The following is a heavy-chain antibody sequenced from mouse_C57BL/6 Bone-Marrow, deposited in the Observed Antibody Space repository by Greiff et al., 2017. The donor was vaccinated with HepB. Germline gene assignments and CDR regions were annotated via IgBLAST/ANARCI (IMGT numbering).Heavy chain of an antibody. J-gene: IGHJ4*01. V-gene: IGHV1-72*01. D-gene: IGHD1-1*01. CDR2: IDPNSGGT. CDR3: SRGRVTTVVGNYALDY. Sequence: QVQLQQPGAELVKPGASVKMSCKASGYTFTSYWMHWVKQRPGRGLEWIGRIDPNSGGTKYNEKFKSKATLTVDKPSSTAYMQLSSLTSEDSAVYYCSRGRVTTVVGNYALDYWGQGTSVTVSS. CDR1: GYTFTSYW.